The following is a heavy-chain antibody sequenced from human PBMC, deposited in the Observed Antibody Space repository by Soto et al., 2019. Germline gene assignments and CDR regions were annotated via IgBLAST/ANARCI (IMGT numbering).Heavy chain of an antibody. D-gene: IGHD3-10*01. CDR1: GFTFSDSY. J-gene: IGHJ3*02. CDR3: ARDPDRGGAFDI. V-gene: IGHV3-11*06. CDR2: ISPSSIYT. Sequence: QVQLVESGGGLVKPGGSLSLSCVASGFTFSDSYMIWISQAPGKGLEWVAYISPSSIYTNYADSVKGRFTISRDNANNSLYLQRNSLRADDTAVYYCARDPDRGGAFDIWGQGTMVTVSS.